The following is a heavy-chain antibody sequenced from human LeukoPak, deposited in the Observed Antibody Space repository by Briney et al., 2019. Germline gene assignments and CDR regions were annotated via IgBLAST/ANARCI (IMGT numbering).Heavy chain of an antibody. D-gene: IGHD2-2*01. J-gene: IGHJ4*02. V-gene: IGHV3-9*01. Sequence: GGSLRLSCAASGFTFDDYAMHWVRQAPGKGLEWVSGISWNSGSIGYADSVKGRFTISRDNAKNSLYLQMNSLRAEDTAVYYCARGAGYCSSTNCHLWFDYWGQGALVTVSS. CDR3: ARGAGYCSSTNCHLWFDY. CDR1: GFTFDDYA. CDR2: ISWNSGSI.